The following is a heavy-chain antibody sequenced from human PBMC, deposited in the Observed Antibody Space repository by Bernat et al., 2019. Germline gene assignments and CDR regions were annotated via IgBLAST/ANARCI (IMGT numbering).Heavy chain of an antibody. CDR1: GFTFSSYA. D-gene: IGHD2-2*01. J-gene: IGHJ6*02. CDR2: ISGSGGST. Sequence: EVQLLESGGGLVQPGGSLRLSCAASGFTFSSYAMSWVRQAPGKGLEWVSAISGSGGSTYYADSVKGRFTISRDNSKNTLYLQMNSLRAEDTAVYYCAKGDCSSTSCYYYYGMDVWGQGTTVTVSS. V-gene: IGHV3-23*01. CDR3: AKGDCSSTSCYYYYGMDV.